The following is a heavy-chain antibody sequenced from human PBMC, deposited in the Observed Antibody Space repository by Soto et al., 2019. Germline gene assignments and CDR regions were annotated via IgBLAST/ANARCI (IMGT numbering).Heavy chain of an antibody. J-gene: IGHJ3*01. CDR1: GGSISSGAYY. Sequence: SETLSLTCTVSGGSISSGAYYWSWVRQHPGKGLEWIGFIYYSGSTYFSPSLKSRLTISVDTAKNQFSLKLSSVTAADTAMYYCARGTLPALYAFDFWGQGTMVTVSS. V-gene: IGHV4-31*03. CDR2: IYYSGST. CDR3: ARGTLPALYAFDF. D-gene: IGHD1-26*01.